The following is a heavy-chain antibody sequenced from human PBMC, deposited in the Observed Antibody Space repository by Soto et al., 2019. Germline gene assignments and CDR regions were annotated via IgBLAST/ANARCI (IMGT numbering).Heavy chain of an antibody. Sequence: TSETLSLTCAVYGGSFSGYYWSWIRQPPGKGLEWIGEINHSGSTNYNPSLKSRVTISVDTSKNQFSLKLSSVTAADTAVYYCARGLSDCSGGSCPYWGWFDPWGQGTLVTVSS. V-gene: IGHV4-34*01. CDR3: ARGLSDCSGGSCPYWGWFDP. J-gene: IGHJ5*02. CDR2: INHSGST. D-gene: IGHD2-15*01. CDR1: GGSFSGYY.